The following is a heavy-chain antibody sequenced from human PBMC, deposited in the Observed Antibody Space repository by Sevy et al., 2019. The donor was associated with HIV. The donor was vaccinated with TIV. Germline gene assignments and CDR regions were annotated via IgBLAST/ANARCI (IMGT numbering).Heavy chain of an antibody. V-gene: IGHV3-7*01. CDR3: ARGIYGSGSRLGLGY. CDR2: MRQDGSEK. D-gene: IGHD3-10*01. Sequence: GGSLRLSCAASGFTFSSYWMTWVRQAPVKGLEWVANMRQDGSEKYYVDSVKGRFTISRDNAKNSLYLQMNSLRAEDTAVYYCARGIYGSGSRLGLGYWGQGTLVTVSS. J-gene: IGHJ4*02. CDR1: GFTFSSYW.